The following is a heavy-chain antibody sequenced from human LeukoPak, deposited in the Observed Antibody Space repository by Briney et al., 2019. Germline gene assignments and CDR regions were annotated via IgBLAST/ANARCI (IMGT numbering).Heavy chain of an antibody. CDR1: GYTFTSYG. CDR3: ARDRGDGYNYRSPFDS. D-gene: IGHD5-24*01. Sequence: ASVKVSCKASGYTFTSYGISWVRQAPGQGLEWMGIINPSGGSTSYAQKFQGRVTMTRDMSTSTVYMELSSLRSEDTAVYYCARDRGDGYNYRSPFDSWGQGTLVTVSS. J-gene: IGHJ4*02. V-gene: IGHV1-46*01. CDR2: INPSGGST.